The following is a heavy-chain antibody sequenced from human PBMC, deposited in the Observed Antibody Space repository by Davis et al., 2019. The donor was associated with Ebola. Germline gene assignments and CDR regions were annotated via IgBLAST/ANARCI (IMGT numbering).Heavy chain of an antibody. J-gene: IGHJ6*02. CDR3: ARDGRLPRMLYGMDV. CDR1: GYTFTNYG. V-gene: IGHV1-18*04. CDR2: ISDYDGKT. Sequence: ASVKVSCKASGYTFTNYGISWVRQAPGQGLEWMGWISDYDGKTNYAQKFQGRVTMTTDRYTSTAHMELRSLRSDDTAVYYCARDGRLPRMLYGMDVWGQGTTVSVS. D-gene: IGHD2-21*02.